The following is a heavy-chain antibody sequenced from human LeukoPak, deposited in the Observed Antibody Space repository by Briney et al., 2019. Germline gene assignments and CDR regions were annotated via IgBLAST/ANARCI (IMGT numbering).Heavy chain of an antibody. CDR1: GFTFSSYS. V-gene: IGHV3-48*01. CDR3: AREAGYFDY. Sequence: GGSLRLSCAASGFTFSSYSMNWVRQAPGKGLAWVSYISSSSSTIYYADSVKGRFTISRDNAKNSLYLQMNSLRAEDTAVYYCAREAGYFDYWGQGTLVTVSS. J-gene: IGHJ4*02. D-gene: IGHD6-25*01. CDR2: ISSSSSTI.